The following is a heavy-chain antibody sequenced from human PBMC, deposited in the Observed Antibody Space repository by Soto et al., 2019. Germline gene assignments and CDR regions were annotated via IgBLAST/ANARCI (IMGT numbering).Heavy chain of an antibody. CDR3: ARDAVYNDGLWLASD. V-gene: IGHV3-23*01. Sequence: DVQLLESGGGLVQPGGSLRLSCLFSGFNFNSAIIWVRQAPGKGQEWVSGITGGGSTQYAASVKGRFTSSRDNSKKTVALQMNSLRVEYTAMYYCARDAVYNDGLWLASDWGQVTQVTVS. J-gene: IGHJ4*02. D-gene: IGHD2-21*01. CDR1: GFNFNSA. CDR2: ITGGGST.